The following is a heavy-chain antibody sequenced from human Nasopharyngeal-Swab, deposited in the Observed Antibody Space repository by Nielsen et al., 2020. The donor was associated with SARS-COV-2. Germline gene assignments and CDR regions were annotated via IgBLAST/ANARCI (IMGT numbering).Heavy chain of an antibody. V-gene: IGHV3-7*03. CDR1: GFTFNIYW. CDR2: IKQDGSER. D-gene: IGHD4-23*01. Sequence: LSLTCAASGFTFNIYWMSWVRQAPGKGLEWGAKIKQDGSERYYVDSVKGRFTISRDNAKNSVYLQMNSLRVEDTAVYYCARPYGGNSFWYFDLWGRGTLVTVSS. CDR3: ARPYGGNSFWYFDL. J-gene: IGHJ2*01.